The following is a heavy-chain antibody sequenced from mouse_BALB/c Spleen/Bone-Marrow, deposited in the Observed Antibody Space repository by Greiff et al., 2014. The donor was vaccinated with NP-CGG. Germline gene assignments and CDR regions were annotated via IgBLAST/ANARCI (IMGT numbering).Heavy chain of an antibody. D-gene: IGHD1-2*01. J-gene: IGHJ4*01. V-gene: IGHV2-9*02. Sequence: VQRVESGPGLVAPSQSLSITCTVSGVSLTNYGVHWVRQPPGKGLEWLGVIWADGSTNYNSALMSRLSISKDNSKSQVFFKMNSLQTDDTAMYYCARITTATGAMDYWGQGTSVTVSS. CDR2: IWADGST. CDR1: GVSLTNYG. CDR3: ARITTATGAMDY.